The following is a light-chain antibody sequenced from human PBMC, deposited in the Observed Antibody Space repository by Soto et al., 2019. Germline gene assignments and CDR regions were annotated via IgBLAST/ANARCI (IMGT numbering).Light chain of an antibody. CDR1: SSDVGGYNY. CDR3: SSNTSSSIVV. CDR2: DVS. J-gene: IGLJ2*01. Sequence: QSALTQPASVSGSPGQSITISCTGTSSDVGGYNYVSWYQQHPGKAPKLMIYDVSNRPSGVSNRFSGSKSGNTASLTICGLQAEDEADYYCSSNTSSSIVVFGGGPQLTVL. V-gene: IGLV2-14*01.